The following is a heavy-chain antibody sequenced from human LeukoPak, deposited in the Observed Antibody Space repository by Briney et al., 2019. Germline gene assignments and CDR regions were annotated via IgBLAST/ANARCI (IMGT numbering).Heavy chain of an antibody. D-gene: IGHD3-22*01. J-gene: IGHJ4*02. CDR2: ISGSGGNT. V-gene: IGHV3-23*01. Sequence: GGSLRLSCAASGFTFSSYAMSWVRQAPGKGLEWVSGISGSGGNTYYADSVKGRFTISRDNSNNTLYLQMNSLRAEDTAVYYCARDQGENYDSSGYYPYWGQGTLVTVSS. CDR3: ARDQGENYDSSGYYPY. CDR1: GFTFSSYA.